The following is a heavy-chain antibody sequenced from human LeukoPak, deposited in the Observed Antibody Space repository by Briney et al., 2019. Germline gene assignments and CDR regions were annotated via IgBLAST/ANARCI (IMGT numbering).Heavy chain of an antibody. Sequence: GGTLRLSCAASGFSFSTDGMSWVRQAPGKGLEWVSVIYSGGSTYYADSVKGRFTISRDNSKNTLYLQMNSLRAEDTAVYYCARDWPYGKKTLVYWGQGTLVTVSS. D-gene: IGHD4-17*01. CDR1: GFSFSTDG. V-gene: IGHV3-66*01. CDR3: ARDWPYGKKTLVY. J-gene: IGHJ4*02. CDR2: IYSGGST.